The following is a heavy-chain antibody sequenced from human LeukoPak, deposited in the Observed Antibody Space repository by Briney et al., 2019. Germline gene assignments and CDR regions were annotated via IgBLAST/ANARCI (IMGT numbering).Heavy chain of an antibody. CDR2: IAWNNGEI. D-gene: IGHD3-9*01. J-gene: IGHJ3*02. CDR3: ARAGLRYFVYDAFDI. Sequence: GGSLRLSCAASGFTFADYTMHWVRQTPERGLEWVSLIAWNNGEIHYRDSVKGRFTISRDNAKTSLYLQMNSLRAEDTALYHCARAGLRYFVYDAFDIWGQGTMVTVSS. CDR1: GFTFADYT. V-gene: IGHV3-43*01.